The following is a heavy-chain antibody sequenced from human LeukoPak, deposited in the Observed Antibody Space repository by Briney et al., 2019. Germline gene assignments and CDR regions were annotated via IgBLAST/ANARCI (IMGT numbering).Heavy chain of an antibody. CDR3: ARGDSSGYPDY. CDR2: INHGGST. CDR1: GGSFSGYY. Sequence: SETLSLTCAVYGGSFSGYYWSWIRQPPGKGLEWIGEINHGGSTNYNPSLKSRLTISVDKSKDQFSLKLTSVTAADTAVYYCARGDSSGYPDYWGQGSLVTVSS. V-gene: IGHV4-34*01. D-gene: IGHD3-22*01. J-gene: IGHJ4*02.